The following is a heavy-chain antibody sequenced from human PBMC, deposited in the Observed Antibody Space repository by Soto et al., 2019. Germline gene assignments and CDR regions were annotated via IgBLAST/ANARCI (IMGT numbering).Heavy chain of an antibody. CDR1: GGSFTSNNW. CDR2: IYRTGST. V-gene: IGHV4-4*02. J-gene: IGHJ4*02. D-gene: IGHD1-7*01. CDR3: ASRDPGTSVDY. Sequence: PSETLSLTCAVSGGSFTSNNWWTWVRQPPGQGLEWIGEIYRTGSTNYNPSLKSRVTITLDKSENQYSLKVTSLTAADTAVYYCASRDPGTSVDYWGQGTLVTVSS.